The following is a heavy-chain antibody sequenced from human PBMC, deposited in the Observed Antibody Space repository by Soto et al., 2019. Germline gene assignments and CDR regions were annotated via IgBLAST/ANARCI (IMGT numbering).Heavy chain of an antibody. CDR3: ARVTRYYDYIWGSYRYLFFDY. D-gene: IGHD3-16*02. V-gene: IGHV3-7*01. CDR1: GFTFSSYW. Sequence: GGSLRLSCAASGFTFSSYWMSWVRQAPGKGLEWVANIKQDGSEKYYVDSVKGRFTISRDNAKNSLYLQMNSLRAEDTAVYYCARVTRYYDYIWGSYRYLFFDYWGQGTLVTVSS. CDR2: IKQDGSEK. J-gene: IGHJ4*02.